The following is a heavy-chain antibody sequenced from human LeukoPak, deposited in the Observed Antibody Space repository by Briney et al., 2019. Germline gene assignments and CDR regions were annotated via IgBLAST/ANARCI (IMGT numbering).Heavy chain of an antibody. CDR3: AGASYGSGSYGGYYFDY. CDR1: GYSISSGYY. CDR2: IYHSGST. V-gene: IGHV4-38-2*02. Sequence: SETLSLTCTVSGYSISSGYYWGWIRQPPGKGLEWIGRIYHSGSTYYNPSLKSRVTISVDTSKNQFSLTLSSVTAADTAVYYCAGASYGSGSYGGYYFDYWGQGTLVTVSS. J-gene: IGHJ4*02. D-gene: IGHD3-10*01.